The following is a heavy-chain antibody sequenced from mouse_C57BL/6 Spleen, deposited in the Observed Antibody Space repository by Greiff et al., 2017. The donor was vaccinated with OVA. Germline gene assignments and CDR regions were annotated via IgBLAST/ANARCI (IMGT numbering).Heavy chain of an antibody. D-gene: IGHD1-1*01. CDR2: FSDGGSYT. Sequence: EVMLVESGGGLVKPGGSLKLSCAASGFTFSSYAMSWVRQTPEKRLEWVATFSDGGSYTYYPDNVKGRFTISRDNAKNNLYLQMSHLKSEDTAMYYCARYYYYGSSYPFAYWGQGTLVTVSA. CDR1: GFTFSSYA. J-gene: IGHJ3*01. V-gene: IGHV5-4*03. CDR3: ARYYYYGSSYPFAY.